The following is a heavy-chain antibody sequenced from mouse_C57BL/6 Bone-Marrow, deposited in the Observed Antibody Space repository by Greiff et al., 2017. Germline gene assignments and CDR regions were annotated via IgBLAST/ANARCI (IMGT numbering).Heavy chain of an antibody. D-gene: IGHD2-12*01. Sequence: VKLQESGAELARPGASVKLSCKASGYTFTSYGISWVKQRTGQGLEWIGEIYPRSGNTYYNEKFKGKATLTADKSSSTAYMELRSLTSEDSAVYFCARSSYDWFAYWGQGTLVTVSA. CDR1: GYTFTSYG. V-gene: IGHV1-81*01. J-gene: IGHJ3*01. CDR2: IYPRSGNT. CDR3: ARSSYDWFAY.